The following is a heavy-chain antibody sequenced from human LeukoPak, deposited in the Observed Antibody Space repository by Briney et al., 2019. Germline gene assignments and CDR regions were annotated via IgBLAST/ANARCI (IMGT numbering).Heavy chain of an antibody. CDR1: GGPISSSSYY. V-gene: IGHV4-39*01. J-gene: IGHJ4*02. CDR2: IYYSGST. Sequence: TSETLSLTCTVSGGPISSSSYYWGWIRQPPGKGLAWIGSIYYSGSTYYNPSLKSRVTISVDTSKNQFSLKLSSVTAADTAVYYCARLLYDILTGYYFDYWGQGTLVTVSS. D-gene: IGHD3-9*01. CDR3: ARLLYDILTGYYFDY.